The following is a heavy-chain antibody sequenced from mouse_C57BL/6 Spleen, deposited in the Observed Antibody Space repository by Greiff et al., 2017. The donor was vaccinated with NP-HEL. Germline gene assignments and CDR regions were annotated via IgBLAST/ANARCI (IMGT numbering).Heavy chain of an antibody. CDR3: ARRDIEYDYDWAWFAY. D-gene: IGHD2-4*01. Sequence: VQLQQSGPELVKPGASVKISCKASGYTFTDYYMNWVKQSHGKSLEWIGDINPNNGGTSYNQKFKGKATLTVDKSSSTAYMELRSLTSEDSAVYYCARRDIEYDYDWAWFAYWGQGTLVTVSA. CDR2: INPNNGGT. J-gene: IGHJ3*01. V-gene: IGHV1-26*01. CDR1: GYTFTDYY.